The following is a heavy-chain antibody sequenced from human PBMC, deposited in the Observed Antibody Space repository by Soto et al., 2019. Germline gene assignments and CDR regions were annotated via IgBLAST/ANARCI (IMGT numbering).Heavy chain of an antibody. CDR1: GFTFSDNA. CDR2: ISDDGDST. V-gene: IGHV3-23*01. Sequence: EVQLLESGGGLVQPGGSLRRSCGASGFTFSDNAMTWVRQAPGKGLEWVSSISDDGDSTYYADSVKGRFTISRDNSKNTLLLQMNSLGAEDTAVYYCAKSLSTAVNYGLDVWGQGTSVTVSS. CDR3: AKSLSTAVNYGLDV. J-gene: IGHJ6*02.